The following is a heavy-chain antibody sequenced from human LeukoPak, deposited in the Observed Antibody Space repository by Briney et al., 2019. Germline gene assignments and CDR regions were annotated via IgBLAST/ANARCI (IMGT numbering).Heavy chain of an antibody. CDR3: ASLSEYYDFWSGYYTSRYYFDY. V-gene: IGHV3-7*01. D-gene: IGHD3-3*01. CDR1: GFTFSSYW. J-gene: IGHJ4*02. Sequence: GGSLRLSCAASGFTFSSYWMSWVRQAPGKGPEWVANIKQDGSEKYYVDSVKGRFTISRDNAKNSLYLQMNSLRAEDTAVYYCASLSEYYDFWSGYYTSRYYFDYWGQGTLVTVSS. CDR2: IKQDGSEK.